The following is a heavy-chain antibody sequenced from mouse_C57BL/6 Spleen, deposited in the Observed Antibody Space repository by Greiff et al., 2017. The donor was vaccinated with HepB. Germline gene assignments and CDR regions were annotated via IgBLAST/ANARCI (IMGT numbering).Heavy chain of an antibody. V-gene: IGHV1-55*01. Sequence: QVQLQQPGAELVKPGASVKMSCKASGYTFTSYWITWVKQRPGQGLEWIGDIYPGSGSTNYNEKFKSKATLTVDTSSSTAYMKLSSLTSEDSAVYYCARITTVADWYFDVWGTGTTVTVSS. CDR2: IYPGSGST. J-gene: IGHJ1*03. CDR3: ARITTVADWYFDV. CDR1: GYTFTSYW. D-gene: IGHD1-1*01.